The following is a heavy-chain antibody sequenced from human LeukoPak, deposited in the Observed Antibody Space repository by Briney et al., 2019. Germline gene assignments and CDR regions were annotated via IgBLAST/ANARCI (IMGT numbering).Heavy chain of an antibody. CDR2: ISYDGSNK. CDR3: AKKGVVSGGRAAGGYFDL. J-gene: IGHJ2*01. D-gene: IGHD2-2*01. Sequence: GGSLRLSCAASGFTFSSYAMHWVRQAPGKGLEWVAVISYDGSNKYYADSVKGRFTISRDNSKNTLYLQMSSLRAEDTAVYYCAKKGVVSGGRAAGGYFDLWGRGTLVTVSS. CDR1: GFTFSSYA. V-gene: IGHV3-30-3*02.